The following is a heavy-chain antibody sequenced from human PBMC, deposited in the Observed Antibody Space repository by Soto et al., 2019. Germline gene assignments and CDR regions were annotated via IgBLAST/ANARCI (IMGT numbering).Heavy chain of an antibody. CDR3: ARAPRGYSYGVIDY. J-gene: IGHJ4*02. CDR2: IYYSGST. V-gene: IGHV4-59*01. D-gene: IGHD5-18*01. CDR1: GGSISSYY. Sequence: SETLSLTCTVSGGSISSYYWSWIRQPPGKGLEWIGYIYYSGSTNYNPSLKSRVTISVDTSKNQFSLKLSSVTAADTAVYYCARAPRGYSYGVIDYWGQGTLVTVSS.